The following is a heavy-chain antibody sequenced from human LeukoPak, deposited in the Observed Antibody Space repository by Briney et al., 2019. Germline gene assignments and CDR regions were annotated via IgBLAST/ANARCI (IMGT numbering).Heavy chain of an antibody. J-gene: IGHJ4*02. CDR1: GLSFSNYD. CDR2: ISNDGSNN. CDR3: AKEQWLINSFDN. V-gene: IGHV3-30*18. Sequence: GGSLRLSCATSGLSFSNYDMHWVRQAPGKGLEWVALISNDGSNNNYADSVRGRFNISRDNSKNTLYLEVNSLRVEDTGVYYCAKEQWLINSFDNWGQGTLVTVSS. D-gene: IGHD6-19*01.